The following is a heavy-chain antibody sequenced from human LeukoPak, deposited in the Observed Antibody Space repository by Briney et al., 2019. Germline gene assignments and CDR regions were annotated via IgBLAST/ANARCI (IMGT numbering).Heavy chain of an antibody. J-gene: IGHJ4*02. CDR1: GFTFSDYY. CDR2: ISSSGSTI. CDR3: ARVPFWSGSYYFDY. Sequence: GGSLRLYCAASGFTFSDYYMSWIRQAPGKGLEWVSYISSSGSTIYYADSVKGRFTISRDNAKNSLYLQMNSLRAEDTAVYYCARVPFWSGSYYFDYWGQGTLVTVSS. D-gene: IGHD3-3*01. V-gene: IGHV3-11*01.